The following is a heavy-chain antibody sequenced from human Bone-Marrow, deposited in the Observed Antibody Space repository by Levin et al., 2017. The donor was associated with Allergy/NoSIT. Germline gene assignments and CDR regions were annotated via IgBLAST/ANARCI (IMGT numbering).Heavy chain of an antibody. V-gene: IGHV1-2*02. J-gene: IGHJ5*02. D-gene: IGHD4-23*01. CDR2: INPYTGDT. Sequence: GASVKVSCKASGYTFTGYYMHWVRQAPGQGLDWMGCINPYTGDTNYAQRFQGRVTMTRDTSISTAYMELSRLRSDDTAVYYCAKDGDYGGITGTSSWGQGTLVTVSS. CDR1: GYTFTGYY. CDR3: AKDGDYGGITGTSS.